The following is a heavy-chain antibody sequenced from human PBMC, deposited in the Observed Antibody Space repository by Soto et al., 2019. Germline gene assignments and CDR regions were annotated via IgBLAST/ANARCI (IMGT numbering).Heavy chain of an antibody. J-gene: IGHJ5*02. CDR2: INPSGGST. D-gene: IGHD6-13*01. CDR1: GYTLTSYY. V-gene: IGHV1-46*01. CDR3: ARGPSIAAAGREQDDWFDP. Sequence: ASVKVSCKASGYTLTSYYMHWVRQAPGQGLEWMGIINPSGGSTSYAQKFQGRVTMTRDTSTSTVYMELSSLRSEDTAVYYCARGPSIAAAGREQDDWFDPWGQGTLVTVS.